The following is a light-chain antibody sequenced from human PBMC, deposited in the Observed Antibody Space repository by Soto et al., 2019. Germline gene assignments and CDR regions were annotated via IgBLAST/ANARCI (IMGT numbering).Light chain of an antibody. CDR2: DAS. CDR1: QTVRNNY. Sequence: EFVLTQSPGTLTLSPGERATLSCRASQTVRNNYLAWYQQKPGQAPRLLIYDASNRATGIPARFSGSGSGTDFTLTISSLEPEDFAVYYCQQRSNWPPGTFGQGTRLEIK. V-gene: IGKV3-11*01. CDR3: QQRSNWPPGT. J-gene: IGKJ5*01.